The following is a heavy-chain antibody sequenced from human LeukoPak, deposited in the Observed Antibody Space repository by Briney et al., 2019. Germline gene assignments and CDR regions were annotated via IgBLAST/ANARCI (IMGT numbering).Heavy chain of an antibody. CDR1: GYTFTSYD. CDR2: MNPSSGNT. J-gene: IGHJ4*02. CDR3: AISDYYDSSGYLDY. V-gene: IGHV1-8*01. D-gene: IGHD3-22*01. Sequence: ASVKVSCKASGYTFTSYDINWVRQATGQGLEWMGWMNPSSGNTGYAQKFQGRVTMTRNTSISTAYMELSSLRSEDTAVYYCAISDYYDSSGYLDYWGQGTLVTVSS.